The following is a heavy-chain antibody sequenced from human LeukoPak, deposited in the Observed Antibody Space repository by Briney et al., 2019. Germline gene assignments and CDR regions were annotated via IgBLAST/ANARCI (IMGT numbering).Heavy chain of an antibody. CDR3: AREGYCSGGSCYWGEYYFDH. Sequence: PSETLSLTCTVSGGSISSSSYYWSWIRQPAGKGLEWIGRIFASGSTNYNPSLKSRVTISVDTSKNQFSLKLSSVTAADTAVYYCAREGYCSGGSCYWGEYYFDHWGQGTLVTVSS. CDR1: GGSISSSSYY. CDR2: IFASGST. D-gene: IGHD2-15*01. V-gene: IGHV4-61*02. J-gene: IGHJ4*02.